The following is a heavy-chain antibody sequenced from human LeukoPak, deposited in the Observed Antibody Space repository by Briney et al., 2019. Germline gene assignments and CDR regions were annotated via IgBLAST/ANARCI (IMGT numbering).Heavy chain of an antibody. D-gene: IGHD3-10*01. CDR3: ARGSLYGLGKGADY. V-gene: IGHV3-7*01. CDR2: IKQDGSEK. Sequence: GGSLRLSCAASGFTFSSYWMSWVRQAPGKGLEWVANIKQDGSEKYYVDSVKGRFTISRDNAKNSLHLQMNSLRAEDTAVYYCARGSLYGLGKGADYWGQGTLVTVSS. CDR1: GFTFSSYW. J-gene: IGHJ4*02.